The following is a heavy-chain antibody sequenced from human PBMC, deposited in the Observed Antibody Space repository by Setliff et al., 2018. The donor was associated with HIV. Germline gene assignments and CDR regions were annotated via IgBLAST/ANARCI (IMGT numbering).Heavy chain of an antibody. CDR3: ARLGRAIDRGGYSLRFDY. D-gene: IGHD3-22*01. J-gene: IGHJ4*02. CDR2: IYYSGST. V-gene: IGHV4-39*07. CDR1: NGSISRSSYY. Sequence: TLSLTCAVSNGSISRSSYYWGWIRQPPGKGPEWVGSIYYSGSTYYSPSLKSRVTISIDTSKNQFSLRLRSVTAADTALYYCARLGRAIDRGGYSLRFDYWGQGTLVTVS.